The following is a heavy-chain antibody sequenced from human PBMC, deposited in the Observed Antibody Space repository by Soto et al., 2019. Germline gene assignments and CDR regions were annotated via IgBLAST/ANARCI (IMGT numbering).Heavy chain of an antibody. J-gene: IGHJ4*02. CDR1: GFTFSSYG. Sequence: GGSLRLSCAASGFTFSSYGMHWVRQAPGKGLEWVAVISYDGSNEYYADSVKGRFTISRDNSKNTLYLQMNSLRAEDTAVYYCAKDRGLYYDFWSGYYDYWGQGTLVTVSS. V-gene: IGHV3-30*18. D-gene: IGHD3-3*01. CDR2: ISYDGSNE. CDR3: AKDRGLYYDFWSGYYDY.